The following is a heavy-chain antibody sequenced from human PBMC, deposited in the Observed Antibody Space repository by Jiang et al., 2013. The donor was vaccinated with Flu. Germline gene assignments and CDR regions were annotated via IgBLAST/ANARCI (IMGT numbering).Heavy chain of an antibody. CDR1: GGSISSYY. J-gene: IGHJ4*02. V-gene: IGHV4-59*01. CDR3: ATMEGYNYRGYFDY. D-gene: IGHD5-24*01. CDR2: IYYSGST. Sequence: LLKPSETLSLTCTVSGGSISSYYWSWIRQPPGKGLEWIGYIYYSGSTNYNPSLKSRVTISVDTSKNQFSLKLSSVTAADTAVYYCATMEGYNYRGYFDYWGQGTLVTVSS.